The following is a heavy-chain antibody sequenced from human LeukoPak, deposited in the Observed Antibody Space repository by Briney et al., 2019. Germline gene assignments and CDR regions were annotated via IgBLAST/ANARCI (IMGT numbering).Heavy chain of an antibody. CDR1: GGSISSGSYY. V-gene: IGHV4-61*02. D-gene: IGHD3-10*01. CDR2: IYTSGST. Sequence: PSETLSLTCTVSGGSISSGSYYWSWIRQPAGKGLEWIGRIYTSGSTNYNPSLKSRVTISVDTSKNQFSLKLSSVTAADTAVYYCARGRGPRDYFDYWGQGTLVTVSS. CDR3: ARGRGPRDYFDY. J-gene: IGHJ4*02.